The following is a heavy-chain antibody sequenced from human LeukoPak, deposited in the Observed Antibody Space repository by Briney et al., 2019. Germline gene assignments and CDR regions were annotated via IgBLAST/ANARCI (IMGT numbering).Heavy chain of an antibody. CDR2: IYATRTT. CDR3: AAGDLGGYYYFDY. Sequence: SETLSLTCTVSGGSISSNYWSWIRQSAGKGLEWIGRIYATRTTNYNPSLKSRVTMSVDMSKNQFSLKLNSVTAEDTAVYYCAAGDLGGYYYFDYWGQGTLVTVSS. V-gene: IGHV4-4*07. D-gene: IGHD3-10*01. J-gene: IGHJ4*02. CDR1: GGSISSNY.